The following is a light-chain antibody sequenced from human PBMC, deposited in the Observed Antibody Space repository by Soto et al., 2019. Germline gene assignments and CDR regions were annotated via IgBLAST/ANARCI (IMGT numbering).Light chain of an antibody. CDR3: QQYSKWPIT. V-gene: IGKV3-11*01. CDR1: QSVTTY. J-gene: IGKJ5*01. Sequence: DIVLTPSQGTLSLSPVERATISCRASQSVTTYLAWYQQRPGQAPRLLIYDASNRAAGIPARFSGSGSGTEFSLTISSLQSEDFAVYYCQQYSKWPITCGQGKRLEIK. CDR2: DAS.